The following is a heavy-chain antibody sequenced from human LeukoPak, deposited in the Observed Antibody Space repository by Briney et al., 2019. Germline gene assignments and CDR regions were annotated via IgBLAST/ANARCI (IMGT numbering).Heavy chain of an antibody. CDR3: ARDWPEYSSSYFDY. J-gene: IGHJ4*02. CDR1: GGTFSSYA. Sequence: SVKVSCKASGGTFSSYAISWVRQAPGQGLEWMGRIIPIFGTANYAQTFQGRVTITTDESTSTAYMELSSLRSEDTAVYYCARDWPEYSSSYFDYWGQGTLVTVSS. V-gene: IGHV1-69*05. CDR2: IIPIFGTA. D-gene: IGHD6-6*01.